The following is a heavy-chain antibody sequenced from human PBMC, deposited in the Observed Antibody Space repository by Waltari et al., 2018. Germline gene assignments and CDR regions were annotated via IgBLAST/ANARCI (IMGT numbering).Heavy chain of an antibody. CDR2: INHIVAT. Sequence: QVQLQQWGAGLLKPSETLSLTCAVYGGSFSGYYWTWIRQPPKKGLEWIGEINHIVATNHNPTLKSRVTISVDTSKNQFSLNLSSVTAADTAVYYCARGRNYTGHLPDYWGQGTLVTVSS. D-gene: IGHD1-7*01. CDR1: GGSFSGYY. V-gene: IGHV4-34*01. J-gene: IGHJ4*02. CDR3: ARGRNYTGHLPDY.